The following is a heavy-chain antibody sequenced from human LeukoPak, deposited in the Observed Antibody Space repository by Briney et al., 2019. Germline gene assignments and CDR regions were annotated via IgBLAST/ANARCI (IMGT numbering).Heavy chain of an antibody. D-gene: IGHD6-19*01. CDR2: IWYDGSNK. CDR1: GFTFSSYG. CDR3: AKATIAVAGRGYFDY. Sequence: PGGSLRLSCAASGFTFSSYGMHWVRQAPGKGLEWVAVIWYDGSNKYYADSVKGRFTISRDNSKNTLYLQMNSLRAEDTAVYYCAKATIAVAGRGYFDYRGQGTLVTVSS. J-gene: IGHJ4*02. V-gene: IGHV3-33*06.